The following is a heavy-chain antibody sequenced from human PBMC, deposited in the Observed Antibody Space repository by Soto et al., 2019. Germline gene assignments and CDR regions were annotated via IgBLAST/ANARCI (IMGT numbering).Heavy chain of an antibody. J-gene: IGHJ6*02. CDR1: GYIFVNYG. V-gene: IGHV1-18*01. CDR2: ISPYTGNT. D-gene: IGHD3-16*01. Sequence: QVQLVPSGDEVKTPGASVKVSCKASGYIFVNYGIAWVRQAPGQGLGWMGWISPYTGNTHSASKVQGRLTMTTDTSTSTAYMDLGSLTSDDTAVYYCVMVDNYVTPTPQDVWGQGTTVTVSS. CDR3: VMVDNYVTPTPQDV.